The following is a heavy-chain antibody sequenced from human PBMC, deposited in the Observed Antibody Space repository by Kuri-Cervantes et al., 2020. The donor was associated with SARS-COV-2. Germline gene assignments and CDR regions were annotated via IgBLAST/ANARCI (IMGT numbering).Heavy chain of an antibody. J-gene: IGHJ1*01. V-gene: IGHV3-30*02. CDR1: GFTFSSYG. CDR3: ARGLGPSVEYFQH. Sequence: GGSLRLSCVASGFTFSSYGMHWVRQAPGKGLEWVAFIRYDGSNKYYAASVKGRFTISRDNSKNTLYLQRNSLRSEDTAVYYCARGLGPSVEYFQHWGQGTLVTVSS. D-gene: IGHD4-11*01. CDR2: IRYDGSNK.